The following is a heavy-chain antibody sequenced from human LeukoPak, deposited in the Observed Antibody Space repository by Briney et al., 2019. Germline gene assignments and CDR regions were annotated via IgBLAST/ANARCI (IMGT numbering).Heavy chain of an antibody. V-gene: IGHV4-61*08. CDR2: IYYSGST. CDR3: ARDKGLRPHYYFDY. J-gene: IGHJ4*02. CDR1: GGSISSGGYY. Sequence: SETLSLTCIVSGGSISSGGYYYWTWIRQHPGKGLEWIGYIYYSGSTNYNPSLKSRVTISVDTSKNQFSLKLSSVTAADTAVYYCARDKGLRPHYYFDYWGQGTLVTVSS. D-gene: IGHD5/OR15-5a*01.